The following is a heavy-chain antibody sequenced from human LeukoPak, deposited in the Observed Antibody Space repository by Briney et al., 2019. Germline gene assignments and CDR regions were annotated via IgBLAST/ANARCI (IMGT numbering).Heavy chain of an antibody. V-gene: IGHV3-11*04. CDR3: AKGPDPGYSSSWGYFDY. CDR2: ISSSGSTI. Sequence: GGSLRLSCAASGFTFSDYYMSWIRQAPGKGLEWVSYISSSGSTIYYADSVKGRFTISGDNAKNSLYLQMNSLRAEDTAVYYCAKGPDPGYSSSWGYFDYWGQGTLVTVSS. D-gene: IGHD6-13*01. J-gene: IGHJ4*02. CDR1: GFTFSDYY.